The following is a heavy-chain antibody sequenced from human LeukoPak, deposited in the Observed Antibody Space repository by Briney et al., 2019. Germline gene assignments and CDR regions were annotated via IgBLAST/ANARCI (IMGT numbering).Heavy chain of an antibody. CDR2: ISGSGGST. J-gene: IGHJ6*02. Sequence: GGSLRLSCAASGFTFSSYAMSWVRQAPGKGLECVSAISGSGGSTYYADSVKGRFTISRDNSKNTLYLQMNSLRAEDTAVYYCGVGATYYYYGMDVWGQGTTVTVSS. CDR3: GVGATYYYYGMDV. CDR1: GFTFSSYA. D-gene: IGHD1-26*01. V-gene: IGHV3-23*01.